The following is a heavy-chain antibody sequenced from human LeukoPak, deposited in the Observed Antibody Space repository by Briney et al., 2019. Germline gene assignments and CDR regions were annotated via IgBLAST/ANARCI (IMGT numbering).Heavy chain of an antibody. CDR3: ARRDYYGSGRSFDS. Sequence: PSETLSLTCAVYGGSFSGYYWNWVRQPPGKGLEWIGEVNHSGSTNYNPSLKSRVTISVDTSKNQFSLKLSSVTAADTAVYYCARRDYYGSGRSFDSWGQGTLVTVSS. V-gene: IGHV4-34*01. D-gene: IGHD3-10*01. CDR1: GGSFSGYY. J-gene: IGHJ4*02. CDR2: VNHSGST.